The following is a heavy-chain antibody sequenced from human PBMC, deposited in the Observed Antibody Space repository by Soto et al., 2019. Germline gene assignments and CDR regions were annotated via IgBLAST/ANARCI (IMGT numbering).Heavy chain of an antibody. Sequence: SCPTLVNPTQTLTLTCTFSGFSLTTGSVAVAWVRQPPGKALEWLAIVYGKDDKHYNPSLRTRLTITKDTSKNQVVLTMINVDPADTGTYYCARRRLQNAKGWFYSWGQGTRVTLSS. CDR2: VYGKDDK. CDR3: ARRRLQNAKGWFYS. J-gene: IGHJ5*02. CDR1: GFSLTTGSVA. V-gene: IGHV2-5*01. D-gene: IGHD2-21*02.